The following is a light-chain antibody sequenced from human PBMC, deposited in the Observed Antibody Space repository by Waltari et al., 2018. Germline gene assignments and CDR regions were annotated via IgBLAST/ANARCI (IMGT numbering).Light chain of an antibody. V-gene: IGKV1-27*01. J-gene: IGKJ4*01. Sequence: DIQMTQSPSSLSASVGDRVTITCRASQGTSNYLAWDQQKPGKVPKLLIYSESTLQSRVAARSRGSGSGTDFTLTISSLQPEDVATYYCQKYNSAPPALTFGAGTKVEIK. CDR3: QKYNSAPPALT. CDR1: QGTSNY. CDR2: SES.